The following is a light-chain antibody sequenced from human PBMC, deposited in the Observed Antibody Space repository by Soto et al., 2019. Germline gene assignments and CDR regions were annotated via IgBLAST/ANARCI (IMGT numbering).Light chain of an antibody. CDR1: QSVSSN. Sequence: EIVMTHSPATLSVSPGERATLSCRASQSVSSNLAWYQQKPGQAPRLLIYGASTRATGIPSRFSGSGSGTDFTLTISSLQPEDFATYYCQQSYSTLLTFGGGTKVDIK. J-gene: IGKJ4*01. CDR2: GAS. CDR3: QQSYSTLLT. V-gene: IGKV3-15*01.